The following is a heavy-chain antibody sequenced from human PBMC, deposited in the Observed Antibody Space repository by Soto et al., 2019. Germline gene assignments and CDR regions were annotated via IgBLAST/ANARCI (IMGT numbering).Heavy chain of an antibody. CDR2: IYYSGST. CDR3: SGPEPLQYFDWLSTWGWFDP. V-gene: IGHV4-39*01. J-gene: IGHJ5*02. D-gene: IGHD3-9*01. CDR1: GGSISSSSYY. Sequence: PSETLSLTCTVSGGSISSSSYYWGWIRQPPGKGLEWIGRIYYSGSTYYNPSLKSRVTISVDTSKNQFSLKLSSVTAADTAVYYCSGPEPLQYFDWLSTWGWFDPWGQGTLVTVSS.